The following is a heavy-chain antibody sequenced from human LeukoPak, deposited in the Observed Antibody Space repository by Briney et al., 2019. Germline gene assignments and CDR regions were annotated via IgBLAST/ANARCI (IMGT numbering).Heavy chain of an antibody. V-gene: IGHV3-74*01. D-gene: IGHD1-1*01. J-gene: IGHJ5*02. CDR1: GFTFSSYW. Sequence: GGSLRLFCAASGFTFSSYWMYWVRQAPGKGLVWVSRINSDGSSTSYADSVKGRFTISRDNAKNTLYLQMNSLRAEDTAVYYCARDFNWNGNWFDPWGQGTLVTVSS. CDR3: ARDFNWNGNWFDP. CDR2: INSDGSST.